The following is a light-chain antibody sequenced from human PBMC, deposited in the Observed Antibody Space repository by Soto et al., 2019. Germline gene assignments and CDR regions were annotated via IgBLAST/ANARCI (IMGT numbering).Light chain of an antibody. V-gene: IGLV2-14*02. CDR3: SSFSSITREV. Sequence: QSALTQPASVSGSPGQSITISCTGTSSDVGSYNLVSWYQHHPGKTPKLMIYEVSNRPSGVSHRFSGSKSGNTASLTISGLQTEDEADYYCSSFSSITREVFGGGTKLTVL. J-gene: IGLJ2*01. CDR2: EVS. CDR1: SSDVGSYNL.